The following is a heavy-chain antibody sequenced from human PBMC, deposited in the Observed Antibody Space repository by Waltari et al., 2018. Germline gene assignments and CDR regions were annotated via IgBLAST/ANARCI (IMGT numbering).Heavy chain of an antibody. Sequence: QVQLQESGPGLVKPSQTLSLTCTVSGGSISSGGYYWSWIRQHPGKGLEWIGYIYYSGSTYYNPSLKSRVTISVDTSKNQFSLKLSSVTAADTAVYYCAGGFTRGIAAAGAEYFQHWGQGTLVTVSS. CDR3: AGGFTRGIAAAGAEYFQH. J-gene: IGHJ1*01. D-gene: IGHD6-13*01. CDR1: GGSISSGGYY. CDR2: IYYSGST. V-gene: IGHV4-31*03.